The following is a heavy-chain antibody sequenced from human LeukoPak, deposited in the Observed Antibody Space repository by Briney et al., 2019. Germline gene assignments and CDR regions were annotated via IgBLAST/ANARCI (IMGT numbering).Heavy chain of an antibody. J-gene: IGHJ4*02. CDR3: ARGLSCSGNTCYAAHFDS. CDR1: GDTFTTYG. CDR2: ISGYNGNT. D-gene: IGHD2-15*01. V-gene: IGHV1-18*01. Sequence: ASVKVSCKASGDTFTTYGITWVRQAPGQGLEWMGWISGYNGNTEYTQKFQGRVAMTRDTSTSTAYMDLRSLRSDDTAVYYCARGLSCSGNTCYAAHFDSWGQGTLVTVSS.